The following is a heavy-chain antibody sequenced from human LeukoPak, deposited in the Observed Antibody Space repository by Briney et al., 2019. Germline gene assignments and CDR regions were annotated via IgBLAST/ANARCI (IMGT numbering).Heavy chain of an antibody. Sequence: SVKVSCKASGYTFTGYYMHWVRQAPGQGLEWMGWINPNSGGTNYAQKFQGRVTMTRDTSISTAYMELSRLRSDDTAVYYCARASRGYCSSTSCSHFDYWGQGTLVTVSS. CDR1: GYTFTGYY. D-gene: IGHD2-2*01. V-gene: IGHV1-2*02. J-gene: IGHJ4*02. CDR3: ARASRGYCSSTSCSHFDY. CDR2: INPNSGGT.